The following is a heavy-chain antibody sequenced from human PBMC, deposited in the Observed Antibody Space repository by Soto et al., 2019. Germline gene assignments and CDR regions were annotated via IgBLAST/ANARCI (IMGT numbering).Heavy chain of an antibody. CDR3: TRTLAPQYYYYYMDV. Sequence: GESLKISCAASGFTFSGSAMHWVRQASGKGLEWVGRIRSKANSYATAYAASVKGRFTISRDDSKNTAYLQMNSLKTEDTAVYYCTRTLAPQYYYYYMDVWGKGTTVTVSS. CDR1: GFTFSGSA. CDR2: IRSKANSYAT. V-gene: IGHV3-73*01. J-gene: IGHJ6*03.